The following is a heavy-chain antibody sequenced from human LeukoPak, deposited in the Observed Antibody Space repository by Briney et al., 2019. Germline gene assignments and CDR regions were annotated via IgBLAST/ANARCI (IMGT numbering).Heavy chain of an antibody. CDR1: GFTFSSYS. CDR3: ARSDSGWSQIDY. D-gene: IGHD6-19*01. Sequence: GGSPRLSCAASGFTFSSYSMNWVRQAPGKGLEWVSSISSSSSYIYYADSVKGRFTISRDNAKNSLYLQMNSLRAEDTAVYYCARSDSGWSQIDYWGQGTLVTVSS. J-gene: IGHJ4*02. CDR2: ISSSSSYI. V-gene: IGHV3-21*01.